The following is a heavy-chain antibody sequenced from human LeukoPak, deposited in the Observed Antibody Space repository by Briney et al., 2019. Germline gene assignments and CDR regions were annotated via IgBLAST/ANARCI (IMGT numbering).Heavy chain of an antibody. Sequence: PGGSLRLSCAASGFTFSSYAMSWVRQAPGKGLEWDSAIGGSGGSTYYADSVKGRFTISRDNSKNTLYLQMNSLRAEDTAVYYCAKGLYGGKSGATHYYYGMDVWGQGTTVTVSS. J-gene: IGHJ6*02. D-gene: IGHD4-23*01. CDR2: IGGSGGST. CDR3: AKGLYGGKSGATHYYYGMDV. V-gene: IGHV3-23*01. CDR1: GFTFSSYA.